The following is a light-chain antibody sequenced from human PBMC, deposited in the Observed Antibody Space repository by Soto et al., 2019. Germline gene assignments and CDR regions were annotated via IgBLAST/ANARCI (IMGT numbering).Light chain of an antibody. CDR2: GAS. Sequence: ETVLTQSPGTLSLSPGERATLFCRASQSVTSNYLAWYQQKPGQAPRLLIYGASSRATGIPDRFSGSGSGTDFTLTISRLAPEDFAVYYCQQHGTSPPSWTFGQGTKVGIK. CDR3: QQHGTSPPSWT. V-gene: IGKV3-20*01. J-gene: IGKJ1*01. CDR1: QSVTSNY.